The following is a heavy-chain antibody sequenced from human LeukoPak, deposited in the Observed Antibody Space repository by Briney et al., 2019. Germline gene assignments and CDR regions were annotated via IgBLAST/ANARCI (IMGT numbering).Heavy chain of an antibody. J-gene: IGHJ6*03. CDR2: ITSGDFV. Sequence: GGSLRLSCAAPGFNFGAYSMNWVRQAPGKGLEWVSSITSGDFVYYADALKGRFTISRDNAKSSLYLEMNSLRADDTAVYYCARGGFNMVRGVIIPSNSYFYYMDIWGKGTTVTVSS. CDR1: GFNFGAYS. D-gene: IGHD3-10*01. CDR3: ARGGFNMVRGVIIPSNSYFYYMDI. V-gene: IGHV3-69-1*01.